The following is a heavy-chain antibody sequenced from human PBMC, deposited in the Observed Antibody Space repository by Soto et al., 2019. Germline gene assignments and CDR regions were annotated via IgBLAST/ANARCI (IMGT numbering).Heavy chain of an antibody. Sequence: GGSLRLSCAASGLSLSDHYMDWVRQAPGKGLDWVGRSRSKANNYNTEYAASVRGRFTISRDDSKNSLFLQMNNLKTEDTAVYYCTSPGNPNFDFWGQGSLVTVSS. CDR2: SRSKANNYNT. J-gene: IGHJ4*02. CDR3: TSPGNPNFDF. V-gene: IGHV3-72*01. D-gene: IGHD3-10*01. CDR1: GLSLSDHY.